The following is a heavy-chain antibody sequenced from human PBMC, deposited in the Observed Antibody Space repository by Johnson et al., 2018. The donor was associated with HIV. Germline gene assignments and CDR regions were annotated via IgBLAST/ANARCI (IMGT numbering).Heavy chain of an antibody. CDR3: ARAVSPLYGGDSHEAFDI. V-gene: IGHV3-7*04. D-gene: IGHD2-21*02. J-gene: IGHJ3*02. Sequence: VLLVESGGGVVQPGGSLRLSCVASGFTFDDYAMHWVRQAPGKGLEWVANIKQDGSEKYYVDSVKGRFTISRDNAKNSLYLQMNSLRAEDTAVYYCARAVSPLYGGDSHEAFDIWGQGTMVTVSS. CDR2: IKQDGSEK. CDR1: GFTFDDYA.